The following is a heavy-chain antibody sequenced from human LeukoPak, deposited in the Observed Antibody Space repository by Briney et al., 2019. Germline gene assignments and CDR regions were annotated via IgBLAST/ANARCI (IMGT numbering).Heavy chain of an antibody. CDR2: ISSSGSTI. CDR3: ARDLETTGFFDY. Sequence: GGSLNLSCAASGFTVSSNYMSWIGQAPGKGLEWVSYISSSGSTIYYADSVKGRFTISRDNAKNSLYLQMNSLRAEDTAVYYCARDLETTGFFDYWGQGTLVTVSS. J-gene: IGHJ4*02. V-gene: IGHV3-11*01. CDR1: GFTVSSNY. D-gene: IGHD4-17*01.